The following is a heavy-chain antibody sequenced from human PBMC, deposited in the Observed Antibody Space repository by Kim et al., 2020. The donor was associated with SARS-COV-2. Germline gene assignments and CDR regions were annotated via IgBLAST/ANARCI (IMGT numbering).Heavy chain of an antibody. CDR1: GYSFTSYW. D-gene: IGHD2-8*02. V-gene: IGHV5-51*01. J-gene: IGHJ4*02. CDR3: ARLLPGGSLGTGPPMYYFDY. CDR2: IYPGDSDT. Sequence: GESLKISCKGSGYSFTSYWIGWVRQMPGKGLEWMGIIYPGDSDTRYSPSFQGQVTISADKSISTAYLQWSSLKASDTAMYYCARLLPGGSLGTGPPMYYFDYWGQGTLVTVSS.